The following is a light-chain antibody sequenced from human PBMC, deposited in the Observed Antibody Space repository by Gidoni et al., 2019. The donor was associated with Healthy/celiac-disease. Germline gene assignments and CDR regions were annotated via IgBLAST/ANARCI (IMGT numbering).Light chain of an antibody. J-gene: IGKJ1*01. CDR1: QSIGSW. V-gene: IGKV1-5*03. CDR3: QQYNSYPWT. Sequence: IQMTQSPSTLSASVGDRVTITCRPSQSIGSWLAWYQPKPGKTPKPLIDKASSLESGAPSRFSGSGSGTEFTLTISSLQPDDFATYYCQQYNSYPWTFGQGTKVEIK. CDR2: KAS.